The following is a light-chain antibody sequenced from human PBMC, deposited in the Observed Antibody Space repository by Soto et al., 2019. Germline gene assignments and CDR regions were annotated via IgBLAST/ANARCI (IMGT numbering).Light chain of an antibody. V-gene: IGLV2-14*01. CDR1: SSDVGIYNY. CDR3: TSYTTSSTRV. J-gene: IGLJ1*01. Sequence: ALTQPASVSGSPGQSIAISCTGTSSDVGIYNYVSWYQQHPGKVPKLSSYEVTNGPSGVSNRFSGSKSGNTASLIISGLQAEDEADYYCTSYTTSSTRVFGTGTKVTVL. CDR2: EVT.